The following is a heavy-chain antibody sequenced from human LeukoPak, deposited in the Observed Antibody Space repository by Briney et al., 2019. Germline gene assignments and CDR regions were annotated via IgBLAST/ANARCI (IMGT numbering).Heavy chain of an antibody. CDR1: GFTFSSYL. CDR3: ARDSRGAFDY. J-gene: IGHJ4*02. Sequence: PGGSLRLSCAASGFTFSSYLMSWVRQAPGKGLEWVANIKQDGSEKYYVDSVKGRFTISRDNAKNSLYLQMNSLRAEDTAVYYCARDSRGAFDYWSQGTLVTVSS. CDR2: IKQDGSEK. V-gene: IGHV3-7*01. D-gene: IGHD3-10*01.